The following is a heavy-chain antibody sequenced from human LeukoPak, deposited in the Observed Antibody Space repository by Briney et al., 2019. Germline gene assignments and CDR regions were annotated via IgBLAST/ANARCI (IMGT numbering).Heavy chain of an antibody. CDR3: ARGVGELLSYYYYYYMDV. CDR2: VYTSGST. CDR1: GGSISSGSYY. V-gene: IGHV4-61*02. Sequence: SETLSLTCTVSGGSISSGSYYWSWIRQPAGKGLEWVGRVYTSGSTNYNPSLKSRVTISPDTSKNQFSLKLSSVTAADTAVYYCARGVGELLSYYYYYYMDVWGKGTTVTISS. D-gene: IGHD3-10*01. J-gene: IGHJ6*03.